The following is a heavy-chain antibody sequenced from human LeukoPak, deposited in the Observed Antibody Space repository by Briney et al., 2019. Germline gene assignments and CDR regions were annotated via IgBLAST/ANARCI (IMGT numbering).Heavy chain of an antibody. J-gene: IGHJ6*03. Sequence: ASVKVSCKASGYTFTSYAMNWVRLAPGQGLEWMGWINTNTGNPTYAQGFTGRFVFSLDTSVSTAYLQISSLKAEDTAVHYCARKSVAATPRDIVYQYFSMDVWGKGTTVTVSS. CDR1: GYTFTSYA. CDR3: ARKSVAATPRDIVYQYFSMDV. V-gene: IGHV7-4-1*02. D-gene: IGHD2-15*01. CDR2: INTNTGNP.